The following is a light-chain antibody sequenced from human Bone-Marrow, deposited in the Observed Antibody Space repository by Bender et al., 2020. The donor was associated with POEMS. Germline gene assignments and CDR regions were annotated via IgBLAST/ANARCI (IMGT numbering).Light chain of an antibody. CDR2: EVS. V-gene: IGLV2-8*01. Sequence: QSALTQPPSASGSPGQSVTIPCTGTSSDVGGYNYVSWYQQHPGKAPKLMIYEVSKRPSGVPDRFSGSKSGNTASLTVSGLQAEDEADCYCSSYAGSDNLLFGGGTKLTVL. CDR1: SSDVGGYNY. J-gene: IGLJ2*01. CDR3: SSYAGSDNLL.